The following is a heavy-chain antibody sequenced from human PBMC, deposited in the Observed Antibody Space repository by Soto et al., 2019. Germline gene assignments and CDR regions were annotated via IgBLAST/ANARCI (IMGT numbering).Heavy chain of an antibody. V-gene: IGHV3-30-3*01. Sequence: GGSLRLSCAASGFTFSSYAVHWVRQAPGKGLEWVAVISYDGSNKYYADSVKGRFTISRDNSKNTLYLQMNSLRAEDTAVYYCARARGYAPIGPFDYWGQGTLVTVSS. J-gene: IGHJ4*02. CDR3: ARARGYAPIGPFDY. CDR2: ISYDGSNK. D-gene: IGHD5-12*01. CDR1: GFTFSSYA.